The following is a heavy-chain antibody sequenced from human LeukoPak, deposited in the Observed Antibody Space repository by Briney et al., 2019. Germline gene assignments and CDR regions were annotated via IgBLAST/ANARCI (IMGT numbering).Heavy chain of an antibody. J-gene: IGHJ4*02. Sequence: GGSLRLSCAASGFTFSDYYMSWIRQAPGKGLEWVSYISSSGSTIYYADSVKGRFTISRDNAKHSLYLQMNSLRAEDTAVYYCARELRFLEWLSYFDYWGQGTLVTVSS. CDR3: ARELRFLEWLSYFDY. CDR1: GFTFSDYY. D-gene: IGHD3-3*01. CDR2: ISSSGSTI. V-gene: IGHV3-11*01.